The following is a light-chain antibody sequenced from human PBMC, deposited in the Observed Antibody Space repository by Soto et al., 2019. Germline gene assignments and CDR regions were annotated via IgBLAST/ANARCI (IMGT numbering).Light chain of an antibody. J-gene: IGKJ4*01. CDR2: GSS. CDR3: QQYSNWPLT. V-gene: IGKV3-15*01. Sequence: EMVMTQSPATLSVSPGERATLSCRASQGVSRNLAWYQQKPGQAPRLLIYGSSTRATGIPARFSGSGSVTEFTLTISSLQSEDFAVYYCQQYSNWPLTFGGGTKVEIK. CDR1: QGVSRN.